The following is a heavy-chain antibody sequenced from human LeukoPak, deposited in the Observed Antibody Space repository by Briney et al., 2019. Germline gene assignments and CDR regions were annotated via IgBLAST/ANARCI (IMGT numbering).Heavy chain of an antibody. CDR3: ARGSNSGGYYNPFDY. D-gene: IGHD3-10*01. CDR1: GGSFSGYY. J-gene: IGHJ4*02. Sequence: SETLSLTCVVFGGSFSGYYWSWIRQPPGKGLEWIGEINHSGNTNYNPSLKSRVTISVDTSKKQFSLKLSSVTAADTAVYYCARGSNSGGYYNPFDYWGQGTLVTVSS. CDR2: INHSGNT. V-gene: IGHV4-34*01.